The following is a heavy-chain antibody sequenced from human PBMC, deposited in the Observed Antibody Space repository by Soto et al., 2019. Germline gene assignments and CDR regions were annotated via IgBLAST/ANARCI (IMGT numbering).Heavy chain of an antibody. CDR3: AKLLIVATIITDY. Sequence: GGSLRLSCAASGFTFSSYAMSWVRQAPGKGLEWVLAISGSGGSTSYADSVKGRFTISRDNSKNTMYLQMNSLRAEDKAVYYCAKLLIVATIITDYWGQGTLVTVSS. V-gene: IGHV3-23*01. CDR2: ISGSGGST. CDR1: GFTFSSYA. D-gene: IGHD5-12*01. J-gene: IGHJ4*02.